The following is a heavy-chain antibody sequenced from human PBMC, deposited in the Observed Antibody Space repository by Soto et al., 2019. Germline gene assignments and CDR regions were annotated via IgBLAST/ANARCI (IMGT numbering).Heavy chain of an antibody. CDR3: AIQDCTNDVCLEAAVTVGGALEY. Sequence: EVQLVESGGGLVQPRKALRLSCAASGFTFSKYWMHWVRQAPGKGPVWVSYISSDGTTTDYADSVKGRFTISRDNAKNTLYLQVDSLGVEDTAVYYCAIQDCTNDVCLEAAVTVGGALEYWGQGAQVTVSS. V-gene: IGHV3-74*01. J-gene: IGHJ4*02. CDR2: ISSDGTTT. D-gene: IGHD2-8*01. CDR1: GFTFSKYW.